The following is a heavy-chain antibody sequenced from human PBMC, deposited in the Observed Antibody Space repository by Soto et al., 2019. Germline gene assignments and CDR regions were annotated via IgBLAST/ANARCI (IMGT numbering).Heavy chain of an antibody. CDR1: GGSISSYY. Sequence: PSETLSLTCTVSGGSISSYYWSWIRQPPGKGLEWIGYIYYSGGTNYNPSLKSRVTISVDTSKNQFSLKLSSVTAADTAVYYCARGVVRGNYYYYGMGVWGQGTTVTVSS. D-gene: IGHD3-10*01. V-gene: IGHV4-59*12. J-gene: IGHJ6*02. CDR2: IYYSGGT. CDR3: ARGVVRGNYYYYGMGV.